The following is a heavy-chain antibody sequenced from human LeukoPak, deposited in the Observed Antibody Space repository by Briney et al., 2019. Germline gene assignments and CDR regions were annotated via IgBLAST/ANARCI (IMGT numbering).Heavy chain of an antibody. D-gene: IGHD6-13*01. V-gene: IGHV3-9*01. CDR1: GFTFSSYS. Sequence: GGSLRLSCAASGFTFSSYSMNWVRQAPGKGLEWVSGISWNSGSIGYADSVKGRFTISRDNAKNSLYLQMNSLRAEDTALYYCAKDIRSIAAAGTVFDYWGQGTLVTVSS. CDR3: AKDIRSIAAAGTVFDY. J-gene: IGHJ4*02. CDR2: ISWNSGSI.